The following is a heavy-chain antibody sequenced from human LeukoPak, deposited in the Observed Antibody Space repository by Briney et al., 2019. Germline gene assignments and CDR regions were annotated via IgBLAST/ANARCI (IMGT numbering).Heavy chain of an antibody. Sequence: SETLSLTCTVSGGSISSYYWSWIRQPPGKGLEWIGYIYYSGSTNYNPSLKSRVTISVDTSKNQFSLKLSSVTAADTAVYYCASVGSTSYSWDFDLWGRGTLVTVSS. CDR1: GGSISSYY. J-gene: IGHJ2*01. D-gene: IGHD2-2*01. CDR2: IYYSGST. V-gene: IGHV4-59*01. CDR3: ASVGSTSYSWDFDL.